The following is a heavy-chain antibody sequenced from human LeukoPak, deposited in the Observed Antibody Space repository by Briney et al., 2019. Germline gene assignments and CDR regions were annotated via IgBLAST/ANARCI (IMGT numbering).Heavy chain of an antibody. D-gene: IGHD2-21*02. CDR1: GFTFSSYG. V-gene: IGHV3-30*02. CDR2: IRYDGSNK. J-gene: IGHJ4*02. CDR3: AKDHRAYCGGDCVDFDY. Sequence: GGSLRLSCAASGFTFSSYGMHWVRQAPGKGLEWEAFIRYDGSNKYYADSVKGRFTISRDNYKNTLYLQMNSLRAEDTAVYYCAKDHRAYCGGDCVDFDYWGQGTLVTVSS.